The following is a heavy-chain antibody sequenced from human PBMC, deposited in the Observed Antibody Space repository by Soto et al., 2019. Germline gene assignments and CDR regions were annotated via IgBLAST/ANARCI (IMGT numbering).Heavy chain of an antibody. Sequence: SETLSLTCAVYGGSFSGYYWYWIRQPPGKGLEWIGEINHSGSTNYNPSLKSRVTISVDTSKNQFSLKLSSVTAADTAVYYCARGKLSDYVWGSYRYHFDYWGQGTVVTGSS. V-gene: IGHV4-34*01. CDR1: GGSFSGYY. CDR3: ARGKLSDYVWGSYRYHFDY. D-gene: IGHD3-16*02. J-gene: IGHJ4*02. CDR2: INHSGST.